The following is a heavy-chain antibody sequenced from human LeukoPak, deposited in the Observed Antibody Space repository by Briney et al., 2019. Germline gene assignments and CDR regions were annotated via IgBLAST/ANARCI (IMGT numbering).Heavy chain of an antibody. CDR3: ARPPRIAVAGQGY. CDR1: GYTFTGYY. J-gene: IGHJ4*02. D-gene: IGHD6-19*01. V-gene: IGHV1-2*02. Sequence: ASVKVSCKASGYTFTGYYMHWVRQAPGQGLEWMGWINPNSGGTNYAQEFQGRVTMTRDTSISTAYMELSRLRSDDTAVYYCARPPRIAVAGQGYWGQGTLVTVSS. CDR2: INPNSGGT.